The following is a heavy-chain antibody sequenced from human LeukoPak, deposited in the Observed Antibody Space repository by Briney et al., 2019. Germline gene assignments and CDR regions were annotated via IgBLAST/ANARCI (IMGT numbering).Heavy chain of an antibody. J-gene: IGHJ4*02. D-gene: IGHD2-15*01. Sequence: PSETLSLTCTVSGGSISSYYWSWIRQPAGKGLEWIGRIYTSGSTNYNPSLKSRVTMSVDTSKNQFSLKLSSVTAADTAVYYCAREVSYCSGGSCSFFDYWGQGILVTVSS. CDR3: AREVSYCSGGSCSFFDY. CDR1: GGSISSYY. CDR2: IYTSGST. V-gene: IGHV4-4*07.